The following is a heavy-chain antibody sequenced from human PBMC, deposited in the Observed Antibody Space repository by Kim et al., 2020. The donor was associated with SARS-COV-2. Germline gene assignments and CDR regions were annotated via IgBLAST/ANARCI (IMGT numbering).Heavy chain of an antibody. CDR2: ISVGTGST. CDR1: GFTFSNYA. J-gene: IGHJ6*02. D-gene: IGHD2-8*01. CDR3: ATAVSQTYYYGMDV. Sequence: GGSLRLSCAASGFTFSNYAMNWVRQAPGKGLEWVSAISVGTGSTYYADSVKARFTISRDNSKSTLSLQMSSLRAEDTAVYYCATAVSQTYYYGMDVWGQGTTVTVSS. V-gene: IGHV3-23*01.